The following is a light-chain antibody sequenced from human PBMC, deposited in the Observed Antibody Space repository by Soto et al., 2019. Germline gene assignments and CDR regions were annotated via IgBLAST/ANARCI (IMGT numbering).Light chain of an antibody. CDR3: QQRSNWPLT. Sequence: EIVLTQSPATLSLSPGERATLSCRASQRVSSYLAWYQQKPGQAPRLLIYDASNRATGIPARFSGSGSGTDFTLIISSLEPEDFAVYYCQQRSNWPLTFGTWTKVDIK. V-gene: IGKV3-11*01. J-gene: IGKJ3*01. CDR1: QRVSSY. CDR2: DAS.